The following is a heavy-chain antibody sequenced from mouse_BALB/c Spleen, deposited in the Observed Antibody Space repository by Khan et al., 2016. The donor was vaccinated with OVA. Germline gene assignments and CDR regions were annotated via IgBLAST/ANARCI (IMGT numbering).Heavy chain of an antibody. V-gene: IGHV5-6-3*01. D-gene: IGHD1-1*01. CDR3: ARRAT. CDR2: IDSNGGST. Sequence: EIQLVESGGGIVQPGGSLKSSCTASRFTISNYGIYSVSQTPGKGLKLIATIDSNGGSTAYPDSVKRRFTISGETAKNALYLQKRSLMSEDTARYYCARRATWSQGTTLTVAS. CDR1: RFTISNYG. J-gene: IGHJ2*01.